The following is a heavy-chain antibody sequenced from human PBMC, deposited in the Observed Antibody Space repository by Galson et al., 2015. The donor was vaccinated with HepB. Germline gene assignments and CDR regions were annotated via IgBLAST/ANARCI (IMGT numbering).Heavy chain of an antibody. D-gene: IGHD1-26*01. J-gene: IGHJ6*02. CDR2: IIPILGIA. Sequence: SVKVSCKASGGTFSSYTISWVRQAPGQGLEWMGRIIPILGIANYAQKFQGRVTITADKSTSTAYMELSSLRSEDTAVYYCARVGGGNYYYYGMDVWGQGTTVTVSS. V-gene: IGHV1-69*02. CDR3: ARVGGGNYYYYGMDV. CDR1: GGTFSSYT.